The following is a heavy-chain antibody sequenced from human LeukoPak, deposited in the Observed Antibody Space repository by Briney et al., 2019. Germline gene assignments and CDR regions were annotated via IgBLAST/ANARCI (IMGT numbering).Heavy chain of an antibody. J-gene: IGHJ3*02. CDR3: ARDRHVLRYFDWSNDAFDI. D-gene: IGHD3-9*01. CDR2: ISSSDSTI. CDR1: GFTFSSYF. V-gene: IGHV3-48*03. Sequence: PGGSLRLSCADSGFTFSSYFMNWVRQAPGKGLEWVSYISSSDSTIYYADSVKGRFTISRDNAKNSLYLQMNSLRAEDTAVYYCARDRHVLRYFDWSNDAFDIWGQGTMVTVSS.